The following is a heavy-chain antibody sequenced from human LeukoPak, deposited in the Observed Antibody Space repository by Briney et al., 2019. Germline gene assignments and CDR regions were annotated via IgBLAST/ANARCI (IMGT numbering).Heavy chain of an antibody. CDR3: ARGPSSGSWYFDL. CDR1: GDTVSRNTAT. V-gene: IGHV6-1*01. D-gene: IGHD3-22*01. CDR2: TYYRSRWFN. J-gene: IGHJ2*01. Sequence: SQTLSLTCGISGDTVSRNTATWNRIRQSPSRGLEWLGRTYYRSRWFNDNSESVKSRIIITPDTSKNHFSLQLNSVTPEDTAVYYCARGPSSGSWYFDLWGRGTLVIVSS.